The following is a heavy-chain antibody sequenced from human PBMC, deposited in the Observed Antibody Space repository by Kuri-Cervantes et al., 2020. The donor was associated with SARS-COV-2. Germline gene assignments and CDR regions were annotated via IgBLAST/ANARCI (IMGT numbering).Heavy chain of an antibody. D-gene: IGHD4-17*01. CDR2: INPSGGST. CDR3: ARVEEYGDSYYYYYGMDV. Sequence: SVKVSCKASGYTFTSYYIHWVRQAPGQGLEWMGIINPSGGSTNYAQKFQGRVTMTRDTSTSRVYLELSSLRSEDTAVYYCARVEEYGDSYYYYYGMDVWGQGTTVTVSS. CDR1: GYTFTSYY. V-gene: IGHV1-46*01. J-gene: IGHJ6*02.